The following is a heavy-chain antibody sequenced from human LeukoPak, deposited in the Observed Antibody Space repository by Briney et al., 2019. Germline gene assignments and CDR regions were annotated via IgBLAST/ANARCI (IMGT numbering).Heavy chain of an antibody. Sequence: GGSLRLSCAASGFTFSSYGMHWVRQAPGKGLEWVAFIRYDGSNKYYADSVKGRFTISRDNSKNMLYLQMNSLRAEDTAVYYCAKDERLGYNYYYYMDVWGKGTTVTVSS. V-gene: IGHV3-30*02. CDR1: GFTFSSYG. J-gene: IGHJ6*03. CDR3: AKDERLGYNYYYYMDV. CDR2: IRYDGSNK. D-gene: IGHD5-12*01.